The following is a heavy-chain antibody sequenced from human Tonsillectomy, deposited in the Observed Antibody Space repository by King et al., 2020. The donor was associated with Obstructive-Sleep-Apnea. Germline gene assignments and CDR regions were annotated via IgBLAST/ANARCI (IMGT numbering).Heavy chain of an antibody. CDR1: GGSFIDHY. D-gene: IGHD4-11*01. CDR3: ATLYSGTDY. Sequence: VQLQQWGAGLLKPSETLSLTCAVYGGSFIDHYWSWSRQPPGKGLEWIGEINHSGSTNYNPSLKSRVTISVDTSQNQFSPNLSSVTAADTAVYYCATLYSGTDYWGQGTLVTVSS. J-gene: IGHJ4*02. V-gene: IGHV4-34*01. CDR2: INHSGST.